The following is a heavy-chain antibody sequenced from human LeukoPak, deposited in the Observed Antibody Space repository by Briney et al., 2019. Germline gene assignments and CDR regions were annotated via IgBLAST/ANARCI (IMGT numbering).Heavy chain of an antibody. CDR3: ASVFDS. V-gene: IGHV3-30*04. CDR2: ISYDGSNK. CDR1: GFTFSSYA. Sequence: GGSLRLSCAASGFTFSSYAMHWVRQAPGKGLEWVAVISYDGSNKYYADSVKGRFTISRDNAKNTLYLQMNSLSAEDTAVYYCASVFDSWGQGFLVIVSS. J-gene: IGHJ4*02.